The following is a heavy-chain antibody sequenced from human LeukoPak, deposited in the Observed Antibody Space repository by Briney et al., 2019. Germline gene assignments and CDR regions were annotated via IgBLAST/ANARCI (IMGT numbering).Heavy chain of an antibody. CDR1: GGSFSGFY. Sequence: PSETLSLTCAVYGGSFSGFYWSWVRHPPGKGLEWIGEISHSGTTYFNPSLKSRVTVSVDTSKSQFSLRLDSMTAADTAVYYCARGGLDTRRGGYFDYWGQGILVTVSS. V-gene: IGHV4-34*01. D-gene: IGHD5-18*01. CDR3: ARGGLDTRRGGYFDY. J-gene: IGHJ4*02. CDR2: ISHSGTT.